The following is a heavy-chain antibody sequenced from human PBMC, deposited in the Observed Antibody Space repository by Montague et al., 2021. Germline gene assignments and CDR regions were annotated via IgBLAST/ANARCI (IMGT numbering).Heavy chain of an antibody. D-gene: IGHD1-26*01. CDR3: ARGSDYMKN. V-gene: IGHV4-59*01. J-gene: IGHJ4*02. CDR1: GDSISSYY. CDR2: FYYSGST. Sequence: SETLSLTCTVSGDSISSYYWSWIRQHPGKGLEWIGYFYYSGSTNYNPSLRGRVTISVDTSKNQSSLKLSSVTAADTAVYYCARGSDYMKNWGQGTLVTVSS.